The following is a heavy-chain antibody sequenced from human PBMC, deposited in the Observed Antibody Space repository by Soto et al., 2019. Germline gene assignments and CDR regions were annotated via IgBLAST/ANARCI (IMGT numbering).Heavy chain of an antibody. CDR3: TKDWVVVSTIPHQ. CDR1: GFTFTDYA. D-gene: IGHD5-12*01. J-gene: IGHJ4*02. CDR2: ISASGASI. Sequence: EEQLLESGGDLVQPGGSLRLSCAASGFTFTDYAMSWIRQAPGQGLEWVAGISASGASIHYADSVKGRFIVSRDNSNNALYLQMNSPRVEDTAMYYCTKDWVVVSTIPHQWGQGTRVTVSS. V-gene: IGHV3-23*01.